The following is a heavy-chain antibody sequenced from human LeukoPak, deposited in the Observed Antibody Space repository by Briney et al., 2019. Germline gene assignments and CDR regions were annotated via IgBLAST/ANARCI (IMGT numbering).Heavy chain of an antibody. J-gene: IGHJ5*02. CDR3: ARDFSPLTGTSLWITTNWFDP. V-gene: IGHV1-18*01. Sequence: ASVKVSCKASGYTFTSYGISWVRQAPGQGLEWMGWISAYNGNTNYAQKLQGRVTMTTDTSTSTAYMELRSLRSDDTAVYYCARDFSPLTGTSLWITTNWFDPWGQGTLVTVSS. CDR2: ISAYNGNT. D-gene: IGHD1-7*01. CDR1: GYTFTSYG.